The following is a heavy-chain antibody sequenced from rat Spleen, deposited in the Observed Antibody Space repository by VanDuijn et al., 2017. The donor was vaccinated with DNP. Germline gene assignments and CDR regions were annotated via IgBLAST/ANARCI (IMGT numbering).Heavy chain of an antibody. V-gene: IGHV5-22*01. D-gene: IGHD1-12*02. CDR3: SRHDEGNYYDGSNWFAY. Sequence: EVQLVESGGGLEQPGNSLKVSCAASGFIFSDYAMAWVRQAPKKGLEWVASISYEGSSIHYGNSVKGRFTISRDTAKSTLYLQMNSLRSEDTATYFCSRHDEGNYYDGSNWFAYWGQGTLVTVSS. J-gene: IGHJ3*01. CDR2: ISYEGSSI. CDR1: GFIFSDYA.